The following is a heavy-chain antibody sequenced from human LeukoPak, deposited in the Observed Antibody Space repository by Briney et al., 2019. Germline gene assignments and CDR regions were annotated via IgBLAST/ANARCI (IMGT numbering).Heavy chain of an antibody. CDR2: IWNDGSNR. V-gene: IGHV3-33*01. CDR3: ARASGPFDY. CDR1: GFTFSIYG. J-gene: IGHJ4*02. D-gene: IGHD3-10*01. Sequence: GGSLRLSCAASGFTFSIYGMHWVRQAPGKGLEWVAVIWNDGSNRYYADSVKGRFTISRDNSKNTLYLQMNSLRAEDTAVYSCARASGPFDYWGQGTLVTVSS.